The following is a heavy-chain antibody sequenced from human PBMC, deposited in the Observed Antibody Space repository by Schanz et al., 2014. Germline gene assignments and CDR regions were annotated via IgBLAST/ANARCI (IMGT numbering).Heavy chain of an antibody. D-gene: IGHD2-2*01. J-gene: IGHJ4*02. CDR3: ARDERDLPRSLFVF. CDR2: IYHSGST. CDR1: GGSISSGGSS. Sequence: QLQLQESGSGLVKPSQTLSLTCGVSGGSISSGGSSWNWIRLPPGKGLEWIGYIYHSGSTYYNPSLKSRVTISVDRSKNQLSLKLTSVTAADTAVYYCARDERDLPRSLFVFWGQGTLVTVSS. V-gene: IGHV4-30-2*01.